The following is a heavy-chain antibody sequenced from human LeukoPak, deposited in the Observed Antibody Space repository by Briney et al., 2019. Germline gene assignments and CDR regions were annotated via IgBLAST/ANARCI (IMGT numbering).Heavy chain of an antibody. J-gene: IGHJ4*02. V-gene: IGHV1-18*01. D-gene: IGHD6-6*01. Sequence: GASVKVSCKASGYDFINYGISWARQSPGQGLEWMGWRSIYNGNTAYKLQGRVTMTTDTSTSTAYMEVRSLTSDDTAVYYCARGGPFPSGSSSREYYLDYWGQGTLVTVSS. CDR1: GYDFINYG. CDR3: ARGGPFPSGSSSREYYLDY. CDR2: RSIYNGNT.